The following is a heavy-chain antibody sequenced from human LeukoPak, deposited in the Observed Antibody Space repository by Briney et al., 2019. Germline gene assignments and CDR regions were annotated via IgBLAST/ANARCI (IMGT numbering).Heavy chain of an antibody. CDR3: AASSGVTLGRF. V-gene: IGHV4-39*01. Sequence: SETLSLTCTVSGGSIRSSYYYWGWIRQPPGKGLEWIGSIYDSGSTYYNPSLKSRVTISVDTSKNQFSLKLNSVTAADTAVYYCAASSGVTLGRFWGQGTPVTVSS. J-gene: IGHJ4*02. CDR1: GGSIRSSYYY. CDR2: IYDSGST. D-gene: IGHD3-16*01.